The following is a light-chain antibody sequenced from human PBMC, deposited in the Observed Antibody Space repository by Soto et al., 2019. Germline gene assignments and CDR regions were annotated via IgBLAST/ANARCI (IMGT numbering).Light chain of an antibody. Sequence: EIVLKQSPGTLSLSQGERATLSCRASQSVSSYLAWYQQKPGQAPRLLIYDASNRATGIPARFSGSGSGTDFTLTISSLEPEDFAVYYCQQRSNWPLTFGGGTKVDI. CDR1: QSVSSY. CDR3: QQRSNWPLT. V-gene: IGKV3-11*01. CDR2: DAS. J-gene: IGKJ4*01.